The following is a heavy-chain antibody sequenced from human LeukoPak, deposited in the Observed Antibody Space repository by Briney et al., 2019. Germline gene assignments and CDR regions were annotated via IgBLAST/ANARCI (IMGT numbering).Heavy chain of an antibody. V-gene: IGHV3-23*01. CDR2: ISGSGGST. D-gene: IGHD2-21*02. CDR3: AKDRCGGDCYSYAFDI. Sequence: PGGSLRLSCAASGFTFSSYAMSWVRQAPGKGLEWVSAISGSGGSTYYADSVKGRFTISRDNSKNTLYLQMNSLRAEDTAVYYCAKDRCGGDCYSYAFDIWGQGTMVTVSS. CDR1: GFTFSSYA. J-gene: IGHJ3*02.